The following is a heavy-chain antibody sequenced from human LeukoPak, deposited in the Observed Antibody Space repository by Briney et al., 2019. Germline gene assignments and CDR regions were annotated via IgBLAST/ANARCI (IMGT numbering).Heavy chain of an antibody. V-gene: IGHV4-34*01. D-gene: IGHD3-22*01. CDR1: GGSFSGYC. Sequence: SETLSLTCAVYGGSFSGYCWSWIRQPPGKGLEWIGEINHSGSTNYNPSLKSRVTISVDTSKNQFSLKLSSVTAADTAVYYCARDLYYYDSSGYYEDDYWGQGTLVTVSS. CDR3: ARDLYYYDSSGYYEDDY. CDR2: INHSGST. J-gene: IGHJ4*02.